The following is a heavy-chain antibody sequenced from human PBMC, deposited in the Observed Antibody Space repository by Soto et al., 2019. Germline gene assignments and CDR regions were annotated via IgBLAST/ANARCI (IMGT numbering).Heavy chain of an antibody. CDR2: MNPNSGNT. V-gene: IGHV1-8*01. Sequence: VQLVQSGAEVKKPGASVKVSCKASGYTFTSYDINWVRQATGQGLEWMGWMNPNSGNTGYAQKFQGRVTMTRNTSISTAYMELSSLRSEDTAVYYCARGPEYYDILTGYLPYYYFDYWGQGTLVTVSS. J-gene: IGHJ4*02. CDR1: GYTFTSYD. D-gene: IGHD3-9*01. CDR3: ARGPEYYDILTGYLPYYYFDY.